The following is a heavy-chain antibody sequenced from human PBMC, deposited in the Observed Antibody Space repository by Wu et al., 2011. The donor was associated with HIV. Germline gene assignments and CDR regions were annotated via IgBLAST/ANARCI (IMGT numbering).Heavy chain of an antibody. D-gene: IGHD3-3*01. Sequence: VQLVQSGAEVKKPGSSVKVSCKASGGTFSTYAFSWVRQAPGQGPEWMGRVIPILGTTNYAQKFQGRVTITADESTSTTYLELSSLRSEDTAVYYCARAYDLWSGSGYYYYMDVWGKRDHGQRLL. CDR2: VIPILGTT. V-gene: IGHV1-69*11. CDR3: ARAYDLWSGSGYYYYMDV. CDR1: GGTFSTYA. J-gene: IGHJ6*03.